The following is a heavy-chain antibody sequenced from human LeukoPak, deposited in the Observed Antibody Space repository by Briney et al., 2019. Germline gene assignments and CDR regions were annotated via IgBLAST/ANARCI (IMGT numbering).Heavy chain of an antibody. CDR3: ARDLNYYYGMDV. Sequence: GGSLRLSCAASGFTVSSNYMSWVRQAPGKGLEWVSVIYSGGSTYYADSVKGRFTISRDNSKNTLYLQMNNLRAEDTAVYYCARDLNYYYGMDVWGQGTTVTVSS. J-gene: IGHJ6*02. CDR2: IYSGGST. V-gene: IGHV3-53*01. CDR1: GFTVSSNY.